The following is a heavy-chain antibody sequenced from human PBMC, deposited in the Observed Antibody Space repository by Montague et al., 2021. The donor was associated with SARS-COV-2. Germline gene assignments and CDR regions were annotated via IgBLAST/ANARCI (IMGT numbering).Heavy chain of an antibody. J-gene: IGHJ4*02. CDR3: ARATLGITMVVVVMTAIDYCFDY. D-gene: IGHD3-22*01. V-gene: IGHV4-34*01. Sequence: SETLSLTCAVYGGSFSGYYWSWIRQPPGKGLEWIGEIHHSGSTNHNPSLKSRVTISVDTSKNQFSLKLSSVTAADTAVYYCARATLGITMVVVVMTAIDYCFDYWGQGNLVTVSS. CDR1: GGSFSGYY. CDR2: IHHSGST.